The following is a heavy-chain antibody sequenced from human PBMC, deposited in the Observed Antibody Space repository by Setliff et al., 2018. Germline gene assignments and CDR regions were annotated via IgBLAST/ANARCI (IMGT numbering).Heavy chain of an antibody. Sequence: SETLSLTCTASGDSINNVDLYWGWVRQPPGKGPEWLGTIYYDGTTHYSPSLESRVTISVDTTKNQFSLRLTSVTAADTAVYYCARNPASFQYSFDHWGRGTLVTVSS. V-gene: IGHV4-39*07. D-gene: IGHD5-12*01. J-gene: IGHJ2*01. CDR1: GDSINNVDLY. CDR3: ARNPASFQYSFDH. CDR2: IYYDGTT.